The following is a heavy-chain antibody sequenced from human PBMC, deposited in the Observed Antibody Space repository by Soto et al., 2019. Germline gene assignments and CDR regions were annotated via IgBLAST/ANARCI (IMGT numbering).Heavy chain of an antibody. CDR2: IKIDGETT. Sequence: GSLRISFSASGLLFGGAWMIWVRQAPGKGLEWVGRIKIDGETTDYAAPVKGRFTLSRGDSEKTVFLQLNSLKIEDTGVYYCTTVASAWYVVHWGQGTLVTVSS. V-gene: IGHV3-15*01. J-gene: IGHJ4*02. CDR1: GLLFGGAW. CDR3: TTVASAWYVVH. D-gene: IGHD6-19*01.